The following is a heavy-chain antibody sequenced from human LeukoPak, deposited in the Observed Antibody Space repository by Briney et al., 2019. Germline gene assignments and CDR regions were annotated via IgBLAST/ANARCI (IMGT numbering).Heavy chain of an antibody. Sequence: GGSLRLSCAASGFTFSSYEMNWVRQAPGKGLEWVSYISSSGSTIYYADSVKGRFTISRDNSKNTLYLQMNSLRAEDTAVYYCARDLGAHFDYWGQGTLVTVSS. V-gene: IGHV3-48*03. CDR3: ARDLGAHFDY. CDR2: ISSSGSTI. CDR1: GFTFSSYE. J-gene: IGHJ4*02. D-gene: IGHD3-16*01.